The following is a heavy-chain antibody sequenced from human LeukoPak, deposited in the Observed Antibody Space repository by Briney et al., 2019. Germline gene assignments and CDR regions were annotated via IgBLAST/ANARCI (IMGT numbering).Heavy chain of an antibody. V-gene: IGHV1-2*04. CDR2: INPNSGGT. Sequence: ASVKVSCKAAGCTFTGYYMHWVRQAPGQGLEWMGRINPNSGGTNYAQKFQGWVTMTRDTSISTAYMELSRLRSDDTAVYYCARPISPGSCLVGMDVWGQGPTVTVPS. J-gene: IGHJ6*02. CDR3: ARPISPGSCLVGMDV. CDR1: GCTFTGYY. D-gene: IGHD2-21*01.